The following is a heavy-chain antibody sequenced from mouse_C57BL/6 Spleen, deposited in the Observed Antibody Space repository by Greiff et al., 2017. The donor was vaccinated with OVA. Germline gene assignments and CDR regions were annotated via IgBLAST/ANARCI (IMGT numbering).Heavy chain of an antibody. J-gene: IGHJ2*01. CDR2: LLPGSGST. CDR3: ARSPFTTVVARDY. Sequence: VQLQQSGAELMKPGASVKLSCKATGYTFTGYWIEWVKQRPGHGLEWIGELLPGSGSTNYNEKFKGKATFTADTSSNTTYMQLSSLTSEDSAIYYCARSPFTTVVARDYWGQGTTLTVAS. D-gene: IGHD1-1*01. V-gene: IGHV1-9*01. CDR1: GYTFTGYW.